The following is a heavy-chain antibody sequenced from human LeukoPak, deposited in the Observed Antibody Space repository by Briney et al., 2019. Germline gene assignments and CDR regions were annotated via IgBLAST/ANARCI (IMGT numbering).Heavy chain of an antibody. J-gene: IGHJ4*02. Sequence: PSETLSLTCTVSGGSISSSSYYWGWIRQPPGKGLEWIGSIYYSGSTYYNPSLKSRVTISVDTSKNQFSLKLSSVTAADTAVYYCAESTAAGTTYFDYWGQGTLVTVSS. CDR3: AESTAAGTTYFDY. V-gene: IGHV4-39*07. CDR2: IYYSGST. D-gene: IGHD6-13*01. CDR1: GGSISSSSYY.